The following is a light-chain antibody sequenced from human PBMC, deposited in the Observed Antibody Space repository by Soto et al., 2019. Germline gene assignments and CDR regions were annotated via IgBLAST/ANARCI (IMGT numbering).Light chain of an antibody. Sequence: QPVLTQRPSVSGAPGQRVTISCTGSSSNSGAGYDVHWYQQLPGTAPKLLIYGNSNRPSGVPDRFSGSKSGTSASLAITGLQAEDEADYYCQSYDSSLSVLYVFGTGTKLTVL. CDR3: QSYDSSLSVLYV. V-gene: IGLV1-40*01. CDR2: GNS. J-gene: IGLJ1*01. CDR1: SSNSGAGYD.